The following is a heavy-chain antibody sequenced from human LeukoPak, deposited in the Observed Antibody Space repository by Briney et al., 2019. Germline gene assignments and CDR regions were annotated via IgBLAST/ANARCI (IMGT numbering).Heavy chain of an antibody. CDR1: GFTFSSYG. J-gene: IGHJ4*02. CDR3: AKSKSYESALDY. Sequence: GGSLRLSCAASGFTFSSYGIHWVRQAPGKGLEWVAVIGKDGAAKHYAESVRGRFTISRDNSKNTLYLQMNSLRAEDTAVYYCAKSKSYESALDYWGQGTLVTVSS. CDR2: IGKDGAAK. D-gene: IGHD5-18*01. V-gene: IGHV3-30*18.